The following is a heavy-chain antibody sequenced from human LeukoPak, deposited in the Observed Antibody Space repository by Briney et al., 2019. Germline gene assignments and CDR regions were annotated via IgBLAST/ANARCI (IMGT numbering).Heavy chain of an antibody. CDR1: GYTFTGYY. D-gene: IGHD3-3*01. CDR3: ARGTAGPYYDFWSGYYDY. V-gene: IGHV1-2*02. CDR2: INPNSGGT. Sequence: ASVKVSCKASGYTFTGYYMHWVRQAPGPGLGWMGWINPNSGGTNNAQKFQVRVTMTRDTSISTAYMELSRLRSDDTAVYYCARGTAGPYYDFWSGYYDYWGQGTLVTVSS. J-gene: IGHJ4*02.